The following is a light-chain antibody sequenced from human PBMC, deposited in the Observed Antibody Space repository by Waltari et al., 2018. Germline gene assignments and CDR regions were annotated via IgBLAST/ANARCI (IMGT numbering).Light chain of an antibody. V-gene: IGLV2-14*01. CDR3: SSYTSSSLVV. CDR2: EVT. J-gene: IGLJ2*01. CDR1: NSDVGGYNY. Sequence: QSALTQPASVSGSPGQSITISCSGTNSDVGGYNYVFWFQQHPGKAPKLMIYEVTYRPSGFSNRFSGSKSGNTASLTISGLQAEDEADYYCSSYTSSSLVVFGGGTKLTVL.